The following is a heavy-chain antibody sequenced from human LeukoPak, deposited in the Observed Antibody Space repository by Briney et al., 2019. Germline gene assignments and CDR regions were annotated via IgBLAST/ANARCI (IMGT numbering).Heavy chain of an antibody. CDR3: ARVWYYGSGSRLPYDY. CDR1: GGTFSSYA. CDR2: IIPIFGTA. D-gene: IGHD3-10*01. J-gene: IGHJ4*02. Sequence: RASVKVSRKASGGTFSSYAISWVRQAPGQGLEWMGGIIPIFGTANYAQKFQGRVTITADESTSTAYMELSSLRSEDTAVYYCARVWYYGSGSRLPYDYWGQGTLVTASS. V-gene: IGHV1-69*13.